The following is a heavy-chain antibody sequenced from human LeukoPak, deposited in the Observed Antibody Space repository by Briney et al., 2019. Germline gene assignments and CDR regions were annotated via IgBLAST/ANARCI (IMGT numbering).Heavy chain of an antibody. J-gene: IGHJ3*02. V-gene: IGHV3-7*05. CDR3: AREDYDFWSGYYTKACDI. CDR1: GFTCSSYW. D-gene: IGHD3-3*01. CDR2: IKQDGSEK. Sequence: GGSLRLSCVASGFTCSSYWMSWVREATGKGLEWVANIKQDGSEKYYVDSVKGRFTISRDNAKNSLYLQMNSLRAEDTAVYYCAREDYDFWSGYYTKACDIWGQGTMVTVSS.